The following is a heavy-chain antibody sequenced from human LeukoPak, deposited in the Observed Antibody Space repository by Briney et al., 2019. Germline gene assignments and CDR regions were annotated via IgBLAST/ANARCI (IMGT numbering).Heavy chain of an antibody. CDR3: ARELVAGGENQEFDY. V-gene: IGHV3-33*01. CDR2: IWYDGSNK. CDR1: GFTFTSYG. J-gene: IGHJ4*02. Sequence: GGSLRLSCAASGFTFTSYGIHWVRQAPGKGLEWVAVIWYDGSNKHYAESVKGRFTVSRDSSKNTVYLQMNSLRVEDTAIYYCARELVAGGENQEFDYWGQGTLVTVSS. D-gene: IGHD2-15*01.